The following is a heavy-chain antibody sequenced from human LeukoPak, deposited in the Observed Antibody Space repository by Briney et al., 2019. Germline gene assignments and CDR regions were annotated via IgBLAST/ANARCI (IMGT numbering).Heavy chain of an antibody. CDR1: GFTVSSNY. J-gene: IGHJ6*03. Sequence: GGSLRLSCAASGFTVSSNYMSWVRQAPGKGLEWVSVIYSGGSRYYADSVKGRFTISRDNSKNTMYLQMNSLRAEDTAVYYCTRAGGLVRGVRYYYYMDVWGKGTTVTISS. V-gene: IGHV3-53*01. D-gene: IGHD3-10*01. CDR2: IYSGGSR. CDR3: TRAGGLVRGVRYYYYMDV.